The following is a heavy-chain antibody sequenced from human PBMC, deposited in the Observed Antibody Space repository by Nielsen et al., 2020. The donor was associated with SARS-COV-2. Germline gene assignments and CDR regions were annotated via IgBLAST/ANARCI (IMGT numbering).Heavy chain of an antibody. CDR1: GFTFSSYS. D-gene: IGHD2-2*01. CDR2: ISSSGSTI. CDR3: ASEPAAEMGKDYYYYGMDV. Sequence: GGSLRLSCAASGFTFSSYSMNWVRQAPGKGLEWVSSISSSGSTIYYADSVKGRFTISRDNAKNSLYLQMNSLRAEDTAVYYCASEPAAEMGKDYYYYGMDVWGQGTTVTVSS. V-gene: IGHV3-48*04. J-gene: IGHJ6*02.